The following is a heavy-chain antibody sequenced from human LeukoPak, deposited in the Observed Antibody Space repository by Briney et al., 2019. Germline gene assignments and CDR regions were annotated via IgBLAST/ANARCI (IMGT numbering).Heavy chain of an antibody. CDR2: IWYDGSNK. CDR3: ARESTAMTTYYAMDV. V-gene: IGHV3-33*01. J-gene: IGHJ6*02. Sequence: GGSLRLSCAASGFTFRSYDMHWVRQAPGKGLEWVAVIWYDGSNKYYGDSVEGRFTISRDNSKNTLFLQMNSLRAEDTAVYYCARESTAMTTYYAMDVWGQGTTVTVSS. CDR1: GFTFRSYD. D-gene: IGHD5-18*01.